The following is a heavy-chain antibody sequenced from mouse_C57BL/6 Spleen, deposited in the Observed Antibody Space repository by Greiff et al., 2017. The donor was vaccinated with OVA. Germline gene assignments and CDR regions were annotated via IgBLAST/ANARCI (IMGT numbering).Heavy chain of an antibody. Sequence: DVMLVESGGGLVKPGGSLKLSCAASGFTFSDYGMHWVRQAPEKGLEWVAYISSGSSTIYYADTVKGRFTISRDNAKNTLFLQMTSLRSEDTAMYYCARNDGYTFMDYWGQGTSVTVSS. CDR1: GFTFSDYG. CDR3: ARNDGYTFMDY. V-gene: IGHV5-17*01. D-gene: IGHD2-3*01. CDR2: ISSGSSTI. J-gene: IGHJ4*01.